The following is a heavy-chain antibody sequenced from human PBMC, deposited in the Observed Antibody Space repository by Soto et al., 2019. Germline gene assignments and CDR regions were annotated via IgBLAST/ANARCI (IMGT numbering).Heavy chain of an antibody. CDR3: ARGIRGEYSNGYYVTVMDV. CDR2: INHSGST. D-gene: IGHD5-18*01. V-gene: IGHV4-34*01. Sequence: SETLSLTCAVYGVSFSGYYWSWIRQPPGKGLEWIGEINHSGSTNYNPSLKSRVTISVDTSKNQFSLKLSSVTAADTAVYYCARGIRGEYSNGYYVTVMDVWAQGTTVPV. J-gene: IGHJ6*02. CDR1: GVSFSGYY.